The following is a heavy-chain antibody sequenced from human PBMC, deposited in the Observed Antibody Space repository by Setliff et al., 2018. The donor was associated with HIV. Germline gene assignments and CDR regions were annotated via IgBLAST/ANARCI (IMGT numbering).Heavy chain of an antibody. CDR2: IKPNSGAT. V-gene: IGHV1-2*02. D-gene: IGHD5-12*01. J-gene: IGHJ5*02. Sequence: ASVKVSCKASGYTFSAYYLHWVRRAPGQGLEWMGWIKPNSGATNYAQKFQGRVTMTRDTSINTAYMDLGGLTSDDTAMYYCALASIVSTARWNHWGRGALVTVSS. CDR3: ALASIVSTARWNH. CDR1: GYTFSAYY.